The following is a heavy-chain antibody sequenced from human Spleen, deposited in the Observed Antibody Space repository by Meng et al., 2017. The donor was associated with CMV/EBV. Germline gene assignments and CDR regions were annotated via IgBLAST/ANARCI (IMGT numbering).Heavy chain of an antibody. J-gene: IGHJ4*02. V-gene: IGHV1-8*01. Sequence: ASVKVSCKASGYTFSNYDINWVRQATGQGPEWMGWMNPNGGHAGYAQKFQGRVIMTRDTSISTAYMELSSLRSEDTAVYYCALRAHNDFWSGYYKGWDCWGQGTLVTVSS. CDR3: ALRAHNDFWSGYYKGWDC. D-gene: IGHD3-3*01. CDR1: GYTFSNYD. CDR2: MNPNGGHA.